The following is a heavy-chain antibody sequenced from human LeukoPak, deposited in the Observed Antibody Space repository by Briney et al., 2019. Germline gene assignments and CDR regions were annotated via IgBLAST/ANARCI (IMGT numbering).Heavy chain of an antibody. CDR1: GFTFSSYW. CDR2: IKQDGSEK. CDR3: ARYYDILIGYSYYYYCMDV. Sequence: XXSLRLSCAASGFTFSSYWMSWVRQAPGKGLEWVANIKQDGSEKYYVESVKGRFTISRDNAKNSLYLQMNSLRAEDTAVYYCARYYDILIGYSYYYYCMDVWGQGTTVTVSS. D-gene: IGHD3-9*01. V-gene: IGHV3-7*01. J-gene: IGHJ6*02.